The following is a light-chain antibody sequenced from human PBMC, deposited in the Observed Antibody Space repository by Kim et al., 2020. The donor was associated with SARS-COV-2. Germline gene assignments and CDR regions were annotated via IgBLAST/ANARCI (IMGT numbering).Light chain of an antibody. CDR3: QQRTDRLPYT. CDR2: DAS. Sequence: EIVLTQSPATLSLSPGERATLSCRASQSISYFLAWFQQKPGQAPRLLIYDASNRVTGIPARFSGSGSGTDFTLTISSLEPEDFALYYCQQRTDRLPYTFGQGTKLEI. V-gene: IGKV3-11*01. CDR1: QSISYF. J-gene: IGKJ2*01.